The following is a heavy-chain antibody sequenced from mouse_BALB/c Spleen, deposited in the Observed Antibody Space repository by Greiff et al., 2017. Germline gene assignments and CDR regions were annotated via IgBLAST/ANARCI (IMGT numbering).Heavy chain of an antibody. D-gene: IGHD2-10*02. CDR2: ISSGGSYT. V-gene: IGHV5-9-4*01. CDR1: GFTFSSYA. J-gene: IGHJ2*01. CDR3: ARGRYGNLDY. Sequence: EVQLVESGGGLVKPGGSLKLSCAASGFTFSSYAMSWVRQSPEKRLEWVAEISSGGSYTYYPDTVTGRFTISRDNAKNTLYLEMSSLRSEDTAMYYCARGRYGNLDYWGQGTTLTVSS.